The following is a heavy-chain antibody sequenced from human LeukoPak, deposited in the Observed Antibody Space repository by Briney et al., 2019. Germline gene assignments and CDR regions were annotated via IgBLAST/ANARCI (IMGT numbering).Heavy chain of an antibody. J-gene: IGHJ5*02. CDR3: ARDMVDTTISGPWFDP. CDR2: ISPNTGGT. Sequence: GASVKVSCKASGYTFTAYSMHWVRQAPGQGLEWMGWISPNTGGTNYARRFLGRVTMTRDTSINTAYMELSGLRSDDTAVYYCARDMVDTTISGPWFDPWGQGTLVTVSS. D-gene: IGHD5-18*01. CDR1: GYTFTAYS. V-gene: IGHV1-2*02.